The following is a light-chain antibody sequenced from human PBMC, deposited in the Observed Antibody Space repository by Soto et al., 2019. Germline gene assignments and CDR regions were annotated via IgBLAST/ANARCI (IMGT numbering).Light chain of an antibody. J-gene: IGKJ1*01. V-gene: IGKV1-6*02. CDR2: AAS. Sequence: IQMTQSPSSLSASVRDRVTITCRASQDIGNDLGWYQQKPGKAPNLLIYAASSLRSGVPSKFSGSGSGTHFTLTINSLQAEDSATYFCLQDYTYPWTFGQGTKVEIK. CDR3: LQDYTYPWT. CDR1: QDIGND.